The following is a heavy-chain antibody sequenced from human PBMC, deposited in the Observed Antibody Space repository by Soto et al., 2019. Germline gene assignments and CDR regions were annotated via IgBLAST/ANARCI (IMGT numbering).Heavy chain of an antibody. CDR2: IYHSGIT. Sequence: SETLSLAWAVYGISISSNKWWSWVRPPPGKGLEWIGEIYHSGITNYNPSLKSRVTISLDKSKKQFSLKLTSVTAADSAVYYCARDDHIVVVPTSLGAIDVWGKGTTVSVSS. CDR1: GISISSNKW. V-gene: IGHV4-4*02. D-gene: IGHD2-2*01. CDR3: ARDDHIVVVPTSLGAIDV. J-gene: IGHJ6*04.